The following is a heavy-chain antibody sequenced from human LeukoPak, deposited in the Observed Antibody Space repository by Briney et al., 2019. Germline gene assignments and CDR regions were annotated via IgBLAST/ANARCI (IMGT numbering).Heavy chain of an antibody. Sequence: PGGSLRLSCAASGFTFSNAWMSWVRQAPGKGLEWVGRIKRKTHGGTTDYAAPVKGRFTISRDDSKNTLYLQMNSLKTEDTAAYYCTTLYDYGDYYFDFWGQGTLVTVSS. D-gene: IGHD4-17*01. CDR1: GFTFSNAW. CDR2: IKRKTHGGTT. CDR3: TTLYDYGDYYFDF. V-gene: IGHV3-15*01. J-gene: IGHJ4*02.